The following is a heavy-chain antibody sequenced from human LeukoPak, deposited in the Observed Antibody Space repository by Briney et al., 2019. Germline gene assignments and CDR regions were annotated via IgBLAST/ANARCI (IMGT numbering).Heavy chain of an antibody. CDR3: ARAGYYDSSGYYHPFDY. V-gene: IGHV1-2*02. CDR2: VNPNSSGT. J-gene: IGHJ4*02. CDR1: GYTFTSYY. Sequence: ASVKVSCKASGYTFTSYYIHWVRQAPGQGLEWMGWVNPNSSGTNYAQNFQGRVTMTSDTSISTAYMELSRLTSDDTAVYYCARAGYYDSSGYYHPFDYWGQGILVTVSS. D-gene: IGHD3-22*01.